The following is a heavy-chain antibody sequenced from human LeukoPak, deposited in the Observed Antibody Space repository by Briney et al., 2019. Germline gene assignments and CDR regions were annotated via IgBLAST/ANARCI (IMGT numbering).Heavy chain of an antibody. V-gene: IGHV3-48*03. D-gene: IGHD3-10*01. CDR1: GFTFSSYE. J-gene: IGHJ4*02. CDR2: ISSSGSTI. CDR3: ARLVRGVIPWY. Sequence: GGSLRLSCAASGFTFSSYEMNWVRQAPGKGLEWVSYISSSGSTIYYADSVKGRFTISRDNAKNSLYLQMNSLRAEDTAVYYCARLVRGVIPWYWGQGTLVTVSS.